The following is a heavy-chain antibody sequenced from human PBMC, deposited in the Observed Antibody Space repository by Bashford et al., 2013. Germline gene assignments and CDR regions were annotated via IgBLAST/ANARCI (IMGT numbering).Heavy chain of an antibody. CDR3: ARADYFWSGYYYYYGMDV. D-gene: IGHD3-3*01. J-gene: IGHJ6*02. Sequence: GSLRLSCAASGFTFSSYGMHWVRQAPGKGLEWVAVIWYDGSNKYYADSVKGRFTISRDNSKNTLYLQMNSLRAEDTAVYYCARADYFWSGYYYYYGMDVWGQGTTVTVSS. V-gene: IGHV3-33*01. CDR1: GFTFSSYG. CDR2: IWYDGSNK.